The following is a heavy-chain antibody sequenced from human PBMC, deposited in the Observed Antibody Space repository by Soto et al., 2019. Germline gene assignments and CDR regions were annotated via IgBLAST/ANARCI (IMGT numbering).Heavy chain of an antibody. CDR1: GFTFSSYA. D-gene: IGHD2-8*01. CDR3: AKDAVYGTTYYYYYMDV. J-gene: IGHJ6*03. V-gene: IGHV3-23*01. CDR2: ISGSGGST. Sequence: EVQLLESGGGLVQPGGSLRLSCAASGFTFSSYAMSWVRQAPGKGLEWVSAISGSGGSTYYADSVKGRFTISRDNSQNTLYLQMNSLRAEDTAVYYCAKDAVYGTTYYYYYMDVWGKGTTVTVSS.